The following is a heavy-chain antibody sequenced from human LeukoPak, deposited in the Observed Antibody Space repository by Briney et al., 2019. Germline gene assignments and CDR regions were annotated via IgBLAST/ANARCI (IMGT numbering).Heavy chain of an antibody. CDR1: GGSFSGYY. CDR3: ARGISTTGTDY. D-gene: IGHD1-1*01. Sequence: SETLSLTCAVYGGSFSGYYWSWIRRPPGKGLEWIGEINHSGSTNYNPSLKSRVTISVDTSKSQFSLKLSSMTAADTAVYYCARGISTTGTDYWGQGTLVTVSS. V-gene: IGHV4-34*01. CDR2: INHSGST. J-gene: IGHJ4*02.